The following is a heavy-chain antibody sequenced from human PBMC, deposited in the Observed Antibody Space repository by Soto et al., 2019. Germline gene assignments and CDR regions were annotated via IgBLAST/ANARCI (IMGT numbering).Heavy chain of an antibody. CDR3: ARFSITMVRGVNTDY. CDR2: INHSGST. Sequence: PSETLSLTCAVYGGSFSGYYWSWIRQPPGNGLEWIGEINHSGSTNYNPSLKSRVTISVDTSKNQFSLKLSSVTAADTAVYYCARFSITMVRGVNTDYWGQGTLVTVSS. V-gene: IGHV4-34*01. J-gene: IGHJ4*02. D-gene: IGHD3-10*01. CDR1: GGSFSGYY.